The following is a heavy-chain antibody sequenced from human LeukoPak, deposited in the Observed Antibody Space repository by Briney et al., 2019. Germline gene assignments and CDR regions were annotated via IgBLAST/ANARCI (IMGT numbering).Heavy chain of an antibody. D-gene: IGHD2/OR15-2a*01. V-gene: IGHV3-72*01. J-gene: IGHJ4*02. CDR1: GFTFSDHF. CDR3: ARDFYGRNTYCLDS. CDR2: SRNKAYSYTT. Sequence: GGSLRLSCAASGFTFSDHFMDWVRQAPGKGLEWVGRSRNKAYSYTTEYAASVKVRFTISRDESKNSLYLQMSSLKTEDTAVYYCARDFYGRNTYCLDSWGQGTLVTVSS.